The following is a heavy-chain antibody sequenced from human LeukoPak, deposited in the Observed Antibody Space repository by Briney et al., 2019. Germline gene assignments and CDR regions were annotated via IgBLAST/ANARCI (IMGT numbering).Heavy chain of an antibody. CDR2: IYYSDST. Sequence: PSETLSLTCTVSGGSINNYFWSWIRQPPGKGLECIAYIYYSDSTNYNPSLKSRVTVSVDTSKNQFSLKLSSVTAADTAVYYCARDHPVAGPRTSDAFDIWGQGTMVTVSS. CDR3: ARDHPVAGPRTSDAFDI. V-gene: IGHV4-59*12. D-gene: IGHD2-15*01. J-gene: IGHJ3*02. CDR1: GGSINNYF.